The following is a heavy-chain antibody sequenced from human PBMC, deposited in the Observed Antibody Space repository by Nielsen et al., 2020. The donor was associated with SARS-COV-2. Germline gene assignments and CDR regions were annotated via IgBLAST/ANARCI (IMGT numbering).Heavy chain of an antibody. D-gene: IGHD3-16*01. Sequence: GGSLRLSCAASGFTFSSYGMHWVRQAPGKGLEWVAVISYDGSNKYYADSVKGRFTIFRDNSKNTLYLQMNSLRAEDTAVYYCAKDGYKFGELAAQPLAGWGQGTLVTVSS. CDR3: AKDGYKFGELAAQPLAG. CDR2: ISYDGSNK. V-gene: IGHV3-30*18. CDR1: GFTFSSYG. J-gene: IGHJ4*02.